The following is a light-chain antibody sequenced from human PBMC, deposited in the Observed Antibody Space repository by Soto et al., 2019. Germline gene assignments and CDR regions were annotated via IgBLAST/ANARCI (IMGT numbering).Light chain of an antibody. CDR3: QQRSNWPLIT. J-gene: IGKJ5*01. CDR2: HAS. Sequence: EIVMTQSPATVSVSPGERATLSCRASQSVSDKLAWYQQKPGQAPRLLIYHASARATGIPARFSGSGSGTDFTLTISSLEPEDFAVYYCQQRSNWPLITFGQGTRLEIK. V-gene: IGKV3-11*01. CDR1: QSVSDK.